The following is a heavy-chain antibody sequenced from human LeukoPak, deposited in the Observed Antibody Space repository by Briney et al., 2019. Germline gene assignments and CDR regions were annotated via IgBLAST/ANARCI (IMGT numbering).Heavy chain of an antibody. J-gene: IGHJ4*02. CDR1: GGSISSYY. CDR2: IYYIGST. Sequence: SETLSLTCTVSGGSISSYYWSWIRQPPGKGLEWIGYIYYIGSTNYNPSLKSRVTISVDTSKNQFSLKLSSVTAADTAVYYCARGFGGATTSFDYWGQGTLVTVSS. D-gene: IGHD1-26*01. CDR3: ARGFGGATTSFDY. V-gene: IGHV4-59*01.